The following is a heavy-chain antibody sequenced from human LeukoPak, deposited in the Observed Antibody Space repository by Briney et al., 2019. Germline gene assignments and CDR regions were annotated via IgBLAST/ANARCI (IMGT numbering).Heavy chain of an antibody. CDR1: GLTYRFYR. Sequence: GGSQRLSCAASGLTYRFYRMHSVRHAPGKGLVWVSRINSDGSSTRYADSVKGRFTISRDNAKNALYLQMNSLRAEDTSVYYCARGPPVATVGGDYWGQGTLVTVSS. CDR2: INSDGSST. J-gene: IGHJ4*02. CDR3: ARGPPVATVGGDY. D-gene: IGHD5-12*01. V-gene: IGHV3-74*01.